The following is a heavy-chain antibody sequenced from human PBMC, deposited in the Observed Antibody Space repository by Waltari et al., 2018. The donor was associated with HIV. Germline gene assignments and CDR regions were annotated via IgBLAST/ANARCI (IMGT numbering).Heavy chain of an antibody. CDR2: IWYDGSNK. J-gene: IGHJ4*02. CDR3: ARAAYGDYNSFDY. D-gene: IGHD4-17*01. V-gene: IGHV3-33*01. Sequence: QVQLVESGGGVVQPGGSLTLSCAASGFTFHNYGMHWVRQAPGKGLEWVAVIWYDGSNKYYADSVKGRFTISRDNSKNTVYLQMNSLRAEDTAVYYCARAAYGDYNSFDYWGQGTLATVSS. CDR1: GFTFHNYG.